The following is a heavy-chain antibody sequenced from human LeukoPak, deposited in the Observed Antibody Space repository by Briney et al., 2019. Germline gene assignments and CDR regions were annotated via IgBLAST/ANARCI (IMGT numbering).Heavy chain of an antibody. Sequence: GGSLRLSCAASGFTFSSYWMSWVRQAPGKGLEWVANIKRDGSEKYYADSVKGRFTISRDNAKNSLYLQMNSLRAEDTAVYYCARDYLSGSYFYAFDIWGQGTMVTVSS. CDR3: ARDYLSGSYFYAFDI. CDR1: GFTFSSYW. CDR2: IKRDGSEK. J-gene: IGHJ3*02. V-gene: IGHV3-7*01. D-gene: IGHD1-26*01.